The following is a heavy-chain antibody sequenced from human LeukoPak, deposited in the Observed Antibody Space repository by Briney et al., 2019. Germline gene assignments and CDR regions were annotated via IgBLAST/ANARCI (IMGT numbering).Heavy chain of an antibody. J-gene: IGHJ3*02. CDR3: AGVAEGGEGAFDI. V-gene: IGHV3-21*04. D-gene: IGHD3-16*01. CDR1: GFTFDSYS. Sequence: PGGSLRLSCAVSGFTFDSYSMNWVRQAPGKGLEWVSFISSSGSYIYYADSVKGRFTISRDNAKNSLYLQMNSLRAEDTALYYCAGVAEGGEGAFDIWGQGTMVTVSS. CDR2: ISSSGSYI.